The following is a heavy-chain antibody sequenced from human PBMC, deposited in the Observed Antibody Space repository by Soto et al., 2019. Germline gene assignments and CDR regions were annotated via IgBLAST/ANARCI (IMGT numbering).Heavy chain of an antibody. CDR2: INHSGGT. V-gene: IGHV4-34*01. J-gene: IGHJ6*02. Sequence: SETLSLTCEVHSGSFSGYYWTWIRQSPGKGLEWIGEINHSGGTNYNPSLKSRVTISVDTSKNQFSLKLSSVTAADTAVYYCARVCSNGSGRPDYYYYGMDVWGQGTTVTVSS. D-gene: IGHD3-10*01. CDR1: SGSFSGYY. CDR3: ARVCSNGSGRPDYYYYGMDV.